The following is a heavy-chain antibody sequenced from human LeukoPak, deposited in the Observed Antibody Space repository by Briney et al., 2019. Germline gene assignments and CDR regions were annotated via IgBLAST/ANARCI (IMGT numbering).Heavy chain of an antibody. D-gene: IGHD5-18*01. CDR2: INSDGSST. J-gene: IGHJ6*04. V-gene: IGHV3-74*01. CDR3: ARANPYSYGKYYYYYGMDV. CDR1: GFTFSSYW. Sequence: GGSLRLSCAASGFTFSSYWMHWVRQAPGKGLVWVSHINSDGSSTSYADSVKGRFTISRDNAKNTLYLQMNSLRAEDTAVYYCARANPYSYGKYYYYYGMDVWGKGTTVTVSS.